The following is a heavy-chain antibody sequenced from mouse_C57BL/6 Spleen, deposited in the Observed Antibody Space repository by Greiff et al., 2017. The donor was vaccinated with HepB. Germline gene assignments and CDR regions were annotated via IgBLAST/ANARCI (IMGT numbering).Heavy chain of an antibody. CDR2: INPGSGGT. J-gene: IGHJ3*01. V-gene: IGHV1-54*01. CDR3: ARQAGVGDY. CDR1: GYAFTNYL. Sequence: VQLQESGAELVRPGTSVKVSCKASGYAFTNYLIEWVKQRPGQGLEWIGVINPGSGGTNYNEKFKGKATLTADKSSSTAYMQLSSLTSEDSAVYFCARQAGVGDYWGQGTLVTVSA. D-gene: IGHD1-1*01.